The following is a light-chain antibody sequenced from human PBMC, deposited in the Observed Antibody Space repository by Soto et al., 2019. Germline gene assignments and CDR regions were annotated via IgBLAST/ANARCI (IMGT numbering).Light chain of an antibody. J-gene: IGLJ2*01. CDR3: SSYAGSTGVV. CDR1: SSDVGGYNY. Sequence: QSALTQPPSASGSPGQSVTISCTGTSSDVGGYNYVSWYQQHPGKAPKLMIYEVSKRPSGVPDRFSGSKSGNTASLTVSGLQAEDEADYYFSSYAGSTGVVFGGGTKVTVL. V-gene: IGLV2-8*01. CDR2: EVS.